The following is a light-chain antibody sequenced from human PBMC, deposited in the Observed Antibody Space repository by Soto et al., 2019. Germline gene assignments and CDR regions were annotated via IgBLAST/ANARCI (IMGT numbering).Light chain of an antibody. V-gene: IGLV1-47*02. Sequence: QSVLTQPPSASGTPGQRVTISCSGSSSNIGSNYVYWYQQLPGTAPKLLIYSNNQRPSGVPDRFSGSKSGTSASLAISGLRSEDEADYYCAAWDDSLSVWVFGGETKLTVL. J-gene: IGLJ3*02. CDR2: SNN. CDR3: AAWDDSLSVWV. CDR1: SSNIGSNY.